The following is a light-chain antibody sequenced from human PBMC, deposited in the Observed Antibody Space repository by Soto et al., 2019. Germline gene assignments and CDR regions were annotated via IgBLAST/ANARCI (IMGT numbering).Light chain of an antibody. V-gene: IGLV2-8*01. CDR2: EIN. CDR1: SSDVGAYDY. J-gene: IGLJ1*01. CDR3: SSFAGSNNFPYV. Sequence: QSALTQPPSASGSPGQSVTISCTGTSSDVGAYDYVSWYQQHPGKAPKLMIYEINKRPSGVPDRFSGSKSGNTASLTVSGLQPEDEADYYCSSFAGSNNFPYVFGTGTKLTVL.